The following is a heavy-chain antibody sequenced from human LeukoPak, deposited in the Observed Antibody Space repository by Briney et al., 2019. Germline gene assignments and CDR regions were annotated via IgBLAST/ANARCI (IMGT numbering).Heavy chain of an antibody. D-gene: IGHD3-10*01. CDR3: ARDHYYGSGRPYYFDY. Sequence: PSETLSLTCTDSGGSIGSGFYCWGWIRQPPGTGLEWIGSIYYSGSTYYNPSLKSRVTISVDTSKNQFSLKLSSVTAADTAVYYCARDHYYGSGRPYYFDYWGQGTLVTVSS. CDR1: GGSIGSGFYC. CDR2: IYYSGST. J-gene: IGHJ4*02. V-gene: IGHV4-39*07.